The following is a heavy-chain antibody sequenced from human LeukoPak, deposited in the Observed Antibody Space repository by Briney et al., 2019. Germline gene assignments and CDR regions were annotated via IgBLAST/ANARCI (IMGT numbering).Heavy chain of an antibody. D-gene: IGHD4-17*01. CDR1: GYTFTSYY. Sequence: ASVKVPCKASGYTFTSYYMHWVRQAPGQGLEWMGIINPSGGSTSYAQKFQGRVTITADESTSTAYMELSSLRSEDTAVYYCARGGTYGDFPFDYWGQGTLVTVSS. J-gene: IGHJ4*02. CDR2: INPSGGST. CDR3: ARGGTYGDFPFDY. V-gene: IGHV1-46*01.